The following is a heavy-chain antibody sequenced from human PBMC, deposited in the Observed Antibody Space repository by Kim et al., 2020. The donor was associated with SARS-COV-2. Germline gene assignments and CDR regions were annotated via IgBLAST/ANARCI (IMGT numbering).Heavy chain of an antibody. Sequence: SVKGRFTISRDNAKNSLYLQMNSLRAEDTAVYYCAREVDTPFLRYWYFDLWGRGTLVTVSS. CDR3: AREVDTPFLRYWYFDL. V-gene: IGHV3-11*01. D-gene: IGHD5-18*01. J-gene: IGHJ2*01.